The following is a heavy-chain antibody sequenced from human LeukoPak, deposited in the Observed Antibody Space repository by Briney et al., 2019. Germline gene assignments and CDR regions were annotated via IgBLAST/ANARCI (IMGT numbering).Heavy chain of an antibody. V-gene: IGHV4-59*08. CDR2: IYYGGST. CDR3: ARHDTMIVPRGRPQQYYFDY. J-gene: IGHJ4*02. Sequence: GSLRLSCEAAGSIVSEQYWSWIRQQPGKGREWIGYIYYGGSTNYNPSLKSRVTISVDTSKNQFSLKLSSVTAADTAVYYCARHDTMIVPRGRPQQYYFDYWGQGTLVTVSS. CDR1: GSIVSEQY. D-gene: IGHD3-22*01.